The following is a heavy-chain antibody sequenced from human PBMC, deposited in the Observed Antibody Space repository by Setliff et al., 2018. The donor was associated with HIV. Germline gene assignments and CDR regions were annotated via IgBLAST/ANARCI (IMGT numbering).Heavy chain of an antibody. CDR3: ARGLRYFDWVTHLGAVDI. Sequence: GASVKVSCKTSGYTFTSYAIHWVRQAPGQRLEWMGWINGGNGNTKYSQKFQGRVTITRDTSASTVYMELSSLRSEDTAVYYCARGLRYFDWVTHLGAVDIWGQGTMVT. J-gene: IGHJ3*02. D-gene: IGHD3-9*01. CDR2: INGGNGNT. CDR1: GYTFTSYA. V-gene: IGHV1-3*01.